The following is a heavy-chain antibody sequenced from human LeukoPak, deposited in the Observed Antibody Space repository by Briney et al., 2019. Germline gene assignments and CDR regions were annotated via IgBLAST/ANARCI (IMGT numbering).Heavy chain of an antibody. CDR2: ISSGSRTI. Sequence: GGSLRLSCAASGFAFGSYSMNWVRQAPGKGLEWVSYISSGSRTIYSADSVKGRFTISRDNAKNSLYMQMNSLRVEDTAVYYCARESITGHRDFDYWGEGTLVTVSS. J-gene: IGHJ4*02. V-gene: IGHV3-48*01. CDR1: GFAFGSYS. D-gene: IGHD1-20*01. CDR3: ARESITGHRDFDY.